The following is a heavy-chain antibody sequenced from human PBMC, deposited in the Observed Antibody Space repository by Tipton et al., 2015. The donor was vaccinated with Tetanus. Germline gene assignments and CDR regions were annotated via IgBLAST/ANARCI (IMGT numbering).Heavy chain of an antibody. CDR3: AREADCSGGSCFSGDFDN. D-gene: IGHD2-15*01. Sequence: SGFIFSSYGIHWVRQAPDKGLEWVAVSWYDGTDKYYADSVKGRFTISRDNSKNTLYLQMNSLRAEDTAVYYCAREADCSGGSCFSGDFDNWGQGTQVTVSS. V-gene: IGHV3-33*01. J-gene: IGHJ4*02. CDR2: SWYDGTDK. CDR1: GFIFSSYG.